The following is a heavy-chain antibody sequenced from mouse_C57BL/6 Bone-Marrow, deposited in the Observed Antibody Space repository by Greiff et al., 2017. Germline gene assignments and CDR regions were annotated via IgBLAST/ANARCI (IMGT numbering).Heavy chain of an antibody. CDR1: GYTFTSYW. D-gene: IGHD1-1*01. CDR3: AILFITTVVAGAY. J-gene: IGHJ3*01. V-gene: IGHV1-59*01. CDR2: IDPSDSYT. Sequence: VQLQQPGAELVRPGTSVKLSCKASGYTFTSYWMHWVKQRPGQGLEWIGVIDPSDSYTNYNQKFKGKATLTVDTSSSTAYMQLSSLTSEDSAVYYCAILFITTVVAGAYWGRGTLVTVSA.